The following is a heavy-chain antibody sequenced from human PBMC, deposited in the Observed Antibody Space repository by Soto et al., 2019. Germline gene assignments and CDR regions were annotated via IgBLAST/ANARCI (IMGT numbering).Heavy chain of an antibody. CDR3: AKDRGDSSSSGHYYGMDV. V-gene: IGHV3-30*18. J-gene: IGHJ6*01. CDR1: GFTFSSYG. D-gene: IGHD6-6*01. Sequence: WGSLLLCCASSGFTFSSYGMHWVRQAPGKGLEWVAVISYDGSNKYYADSVKGRFTISRDNSENTLYLQMNRLRAEDTAVYYCAKDRGDSSSSGHYYGMDVWGQGTTVTVSS. CDR2: ISYDGSNK.